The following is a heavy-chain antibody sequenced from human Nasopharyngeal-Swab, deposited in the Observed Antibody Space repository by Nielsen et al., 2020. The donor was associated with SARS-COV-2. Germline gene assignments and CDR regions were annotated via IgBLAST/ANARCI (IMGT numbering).Heavy chain of an antibody. CDR1: GFTFSSYA. CDR2: ISYDGSNK. CDR3: GRTAH. V-gene: IGHV3-30*04. Sequence: GGSLRLSCAASGFTFSSYAMHWVRQAPGKGLEWVAVISYDGSNKYYADSVKGRFTISRDNSKNTLYLQTNSLRAEDTAVYYCGRTAHWGQGTLVTVSS. J-gene: IGHJ4*02.